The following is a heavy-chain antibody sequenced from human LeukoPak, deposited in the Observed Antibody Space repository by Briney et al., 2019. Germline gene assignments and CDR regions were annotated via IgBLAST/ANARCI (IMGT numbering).Heavy chain of an antibody. D-gene: IGHD3-22*01. CDR3: ARENRFYYDSSGPPNDAFDI. V-gene: IGHV1-3*01. Sequence: GASVKVSCKASGYTFTSYAMHWVRQAPGQRLEWMGWINAGNGNTKYSQKFQGRVTITRDTSASTAYMELSSLRSEDTAVYYCARENRFYYDSSGPPNDAFDIWGQGTMVTVSS. J-gene: IGHJ3*02. CDR2: INAGNGNT. CDR1: GYTFTSYA.